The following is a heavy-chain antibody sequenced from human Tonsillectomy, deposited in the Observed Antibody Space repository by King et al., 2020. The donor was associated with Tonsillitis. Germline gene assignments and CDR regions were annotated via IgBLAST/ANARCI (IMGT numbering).Heavy chain of an antibody. CDR1: GFTFSSYG. Sequence: VQLVESGGGVVQPGRSLRLSCAASGFTFSSYGMHWVLQAPGKGLEWVAVIWYDGRNKYFADSGKGRFTISRDNSKNTLYLQMNSLRAEDTAVYYCARGDTAMVWGVYWGQGTLVTVSS. V-gene: IGHV3-33*01. J-gene: IGHJ4*02. D-gene: IGHD5-18*01. CDR3: ARGDTAMVWGVY. CDR2: IWYDGRNK.